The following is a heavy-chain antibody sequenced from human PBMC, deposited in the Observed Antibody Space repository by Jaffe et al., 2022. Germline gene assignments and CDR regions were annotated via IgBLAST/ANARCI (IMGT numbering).Heavy chain of an antibody. J-gene: IGHJ4*02. D-gene: IGHD3-22*01. V-gene: IGHV4-61*02. Sequence: QVQLQESGPGLVKPSQTLSLTCTVSGGSISSGSYYWSWIRQPAGKGLEWIGRIYTSGSTNYNPSLKSRVTISVDTSKNQFSLKLSSVTAADTAVYYCARTYYYDSSGYWDYFDYWGQGTLVTVSS. CDR2: IYTSGST. CDR1: GGSISSGSYY. CDR3: ARTYYYDSSGYWDYFDY.